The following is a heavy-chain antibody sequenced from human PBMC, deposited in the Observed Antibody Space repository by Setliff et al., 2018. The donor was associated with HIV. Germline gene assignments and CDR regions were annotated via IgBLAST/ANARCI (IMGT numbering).Heavy chain of an antibody. CDR2: MNYSGSS. Sequence: SETLSLTCTVSGDSISRGGFFWNWIRQHPGKGLEWIGDMNYSGSSHYNPSLKSRVSISVDRSKNQFSLKVTSVTAADTAVYYCARASLDTIIGVNFYYMDVWGKGTTVTVSS. D-gene: IGHD3-3*01. CDR1: GDSISRGGFF. J-gene: IGHJ6*03. CDR3: ARASLDTIIGVNFYYMDV. V-gene: IGHV4-31*03.